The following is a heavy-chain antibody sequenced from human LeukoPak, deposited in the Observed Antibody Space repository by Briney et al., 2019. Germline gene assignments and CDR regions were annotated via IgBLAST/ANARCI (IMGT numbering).Heavy chain of an antibody. Sequence: GESLKISCKASGYSFTNYWIGWVRQMPGKGLEWMGIIYPGDSDTRYSPSFQGQVTISVDKSISTASLQWSSLKASDTAMYYCARRADSSAYYTYWGQGTLVTVFS. D-gene: IGHD3-22*01. J-gene: IGHJ4*02. V-gene: IGHV5-51*01. CDR2: IYPGDSDT. CDR3: ARRADSSAYYTY. CDR1: GYSFTNYW.